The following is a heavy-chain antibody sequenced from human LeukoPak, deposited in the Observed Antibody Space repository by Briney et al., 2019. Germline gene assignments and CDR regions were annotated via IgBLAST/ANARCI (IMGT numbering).Heavy chain of an antibody. CDR3: AAESEQLAPVNWFDP. Sequence: ASVKVSCKASGYTFTSYYMHWVRQAPGQGLEWMGIINPSGGSTSNAQKFQGRVTMTRDMSTSTVYMELSSLRSEDTAVYYCAAESEQLAPVNWFDPWGQGTLVTVSS. J-gene: IGHJ5*02. CDR1: GYTFTSYY. CDR2: INPSGGST. V-gene: IGHV1-46*01. D-gene: IGHD6-13*01.